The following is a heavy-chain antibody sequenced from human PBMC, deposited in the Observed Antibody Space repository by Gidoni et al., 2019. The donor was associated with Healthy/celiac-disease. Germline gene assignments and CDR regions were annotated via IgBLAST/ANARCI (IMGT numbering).Heavy chain of an antibody. CDR1: GFTFSSYA. CDR3: AKDNIAVGGTGY. J-gene: IGHJ4*02. V-gene: IGHV3-23*01. D-gene: IGHD6-19*01. Sequence: EVQLLESGGGLVQPGGSLRLSCAASGFTFSSYARSWVRQAPGKGLEWVSAIRGSGGSTYYADSVKGRFTISRDNSKNTLYLQMNSLRAEDTAVYYCAKDNIAVGGTGYWGQGTLVTVSS. CDR2: IRGSGGST.